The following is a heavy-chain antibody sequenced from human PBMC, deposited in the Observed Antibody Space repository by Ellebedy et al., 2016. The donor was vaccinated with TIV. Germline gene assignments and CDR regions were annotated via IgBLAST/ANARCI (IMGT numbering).Heavy chain of an antibody. CDR2: IHHNGNI. CDR1: GDSIGSDHW. CDR3: VGNGFYSLEY. D-gene: IGHD3-3*01. V-gene: IGHV4-4*02. Sequence: GSLRLSXTISGDSIGSDHWWSWVRQAPGQGLEWIGEIHHNGNIHYNPSLKGRVTMSLDKSKNEISLKMTSVTAADTAVFYCVGNGFYSLEYWGRGTLVTVSS. J-gene: IGHJ4*02.